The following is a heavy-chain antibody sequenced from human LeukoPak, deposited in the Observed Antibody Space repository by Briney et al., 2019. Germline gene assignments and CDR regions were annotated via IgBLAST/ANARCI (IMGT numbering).Heavy chain of an antibody. CDR2: INHSEST. Sequence: PSETLSLTCTVSGGSIRSYYWSWIRQTPGKGLEWIGEINHSESTNYNPSLKSRVTISVDTSKNQFSLKLSSVTAADTAVYYCARLGSGWARAFDYWGQGTLVTVSS. CDR1: GGSIRSYY. D-gene: IGHD6-19*01. J-gene: IGHJ4*02. CDR3: ARLGSGWARAFDY. V-gene: IGHV4-34*01.